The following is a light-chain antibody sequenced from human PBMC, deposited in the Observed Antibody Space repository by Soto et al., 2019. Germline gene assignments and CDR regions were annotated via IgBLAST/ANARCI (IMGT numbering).Light chain of an antibody. V-gene: IGKV1-5*01. CDR2: AAS. J-gene: IGKJ1*01. CDR1: QTISSW. Sequence: DIQMTQSPSTLSGSVGDRVTITCRASQTISSWLAWYQQKPGKAPRLLIYAASTLQSGVPSRFSGSGSGTDFTLTISFLQSEDFATYYCQQYFSYPRTFGQGTKVDIK. CDR3: QQYFSYPRT.